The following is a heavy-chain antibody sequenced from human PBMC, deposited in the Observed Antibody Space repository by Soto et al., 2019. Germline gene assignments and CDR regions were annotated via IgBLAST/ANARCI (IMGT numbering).Heavy chain of an antibody. D-gene: IGHD3-9*01. V-gene: IGHV3-30*18. J-gene: IGHJ4*02. CDR1: GFTFSSYG. CDR3: AKDLYYDILTGYCFDY. Sequence: GGSLRLSCAASGFTFSSYGMHWVRQAPGKGLEWVAVISYDGSNKYYADSVKGRFTISRDNSKNTLYLQMNSLRAEDTAVYYCAKDLYYDILTGYCFDYWGQGTLVTVSS. CDR2: ISYDGSNK.